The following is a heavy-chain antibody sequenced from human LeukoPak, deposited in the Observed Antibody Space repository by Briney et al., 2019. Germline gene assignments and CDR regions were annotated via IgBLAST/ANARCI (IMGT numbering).Heavy chain of an antibody. Sequence: SETLSLTCTVPGGSISYSTYYWGWIRQPPGKGLEWIASVYYTGSTYYNPSLKSRVTISVDTSKNQFSLNLRSVTAADTAVYYCARDCSGGSCFSGPFEYWGQGTLVTVSS. V-gene: IGHV4-39*02. CDR1: GGSISYSTYY. CDR3: ARDCSGGSCFSGPFEY. D-gene: IGHD2-15*01. J-gene: IGHJ4*02. CDR2: VYYTGST.